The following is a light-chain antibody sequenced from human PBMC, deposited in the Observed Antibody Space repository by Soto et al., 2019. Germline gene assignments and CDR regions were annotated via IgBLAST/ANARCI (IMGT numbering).Light chain of an antibody. Sequence: QAVVTQPPSASGTPGQRVTISCSGSSSNIGSNYVYWYQQLTGTAPKLLIYRNNQRPSGVPDRFSGSKSGTSASLAISGLRSEDEADYYCAAWDDSLSAHWVFGGGTKLTVL. CDR1: SSNIGSNY. J-gene: IGLJ3*02. CDR2: RNN. V-gene: IGLV1-47*01. CDR3: AAWDDSLSAHWV.